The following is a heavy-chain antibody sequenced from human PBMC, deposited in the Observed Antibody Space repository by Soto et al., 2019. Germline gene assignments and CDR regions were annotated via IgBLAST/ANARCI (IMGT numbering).Heavy chain of an antibody. V-gene: IGHV4-59*01. CDR1: GGSISSYY. CDR2: IYYSGST. CDR3: ARGTYYYYGMDV. Sequence: QVQLQESGPGLVKPSETLSLTCTVSGGSISSYYWSWIRQPPGKGLEWIGYIYYSGSTNYNPSLKSLVTISVDTSKNQFSLKLSSVTAADTAVYYCARGTYYYYGMDVWGQGTTVSVSS. J-gene: IGHJ6*02.